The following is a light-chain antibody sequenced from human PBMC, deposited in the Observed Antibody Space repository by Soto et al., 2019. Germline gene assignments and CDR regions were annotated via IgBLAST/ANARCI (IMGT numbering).Light chain of an antibody. Sequence: DIQMTQSPSSLSASLGDRVTLTCRASQSITTSLNWYQQTPGKAPKLPIYSASTLHSGVPSRFSGSGSGTDFTLTISTLQREDFATYYCQQSFTSPLTFGGGTKVDIK. J-gene: IGKJ4*01. CDR2: SAS. CDR1: QSITTS. V-gene: IGKV1-39*01. CDR3: QQSFTSPLT.